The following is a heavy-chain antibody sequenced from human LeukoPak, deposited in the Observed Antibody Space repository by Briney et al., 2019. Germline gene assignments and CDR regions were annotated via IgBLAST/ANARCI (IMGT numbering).Heavy chain of an antibody. Sequence: PGGSLRLSCAASGFTFSSYDMHWVRQAPGKGLEWVAVISRGSNEHYADSVKGRFTISRDNSKNTLNLQMNSLRVEDTAVYYCAKDDYGMDVWGQGTTVTVSS. CDR1: GFTFSSYD. J-gene: IGHJ6*02. V-gene: IGHV3-30*18. CDR2: ISRGSNE. CDR3: AKDDYGMDV.